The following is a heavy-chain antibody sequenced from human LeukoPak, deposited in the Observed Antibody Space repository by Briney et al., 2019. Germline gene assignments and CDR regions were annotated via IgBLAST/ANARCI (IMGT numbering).Heavy chain of an antibody. CDR2: ISYSGST. Sequence: ETLSLTCTVSGGSISSSSYYWGWIRQPLGKGLEWIASISYSGSTYYNPSLKSRVTISVDTSKNQFSLRLSSVTAADTAVYYCARLPTDLLAFDYWGQGTLVTVSS. J-gene: IGHJ4*02. CDR1: GGSISSSSYY. D-gene: IGHD2-8*02. V-gene: IGHV4-39*01. CDR3: ARLPTDLLAFDY.